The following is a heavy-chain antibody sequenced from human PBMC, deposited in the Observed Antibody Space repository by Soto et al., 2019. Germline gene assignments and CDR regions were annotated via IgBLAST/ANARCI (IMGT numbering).Heavy chain of an antibody. CDR3: ARGRYYDFWSGYYTEFDP. Sequence: ASVKVSCKASGGTFSSYAISWVRQAPGQGLEWMGGIIPIFGTANYAQKFQGRVTITADESTSTAYMELSSPRSEDTAVYYCARGRYYDFWSGYYTEFDPWGQGTLVTVSS. CDR2: IIPIFGTA. V-gene: IGHV1-69*13. CDR1: GGTFSSYA. D-gene: IGHD3-3*01. J-gene: IGHJ5*02.